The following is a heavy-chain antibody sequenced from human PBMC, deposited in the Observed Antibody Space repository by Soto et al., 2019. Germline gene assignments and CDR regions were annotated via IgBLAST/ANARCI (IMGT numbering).Heavy chain of an antibody. CDR2: IRSKVNSYAT. D-gene: IGHD6-19*01. J-gene: IGHJ4*02. CDR3: TRDSSGWPD. CDR1: GFTFSGSA. V-gene: IGHV3-73*02. Sequence: EVQLVESGGGLVQPGGSLKLSCAASGFTFSGSAMHWVRQTSGKGLEWVGRIRSKVNSYATAYAASVKGRFTISRDDSKSTAYLQMNSLKTEDTAVYSCTRDSSGWPDWGQGTLVTVSS.